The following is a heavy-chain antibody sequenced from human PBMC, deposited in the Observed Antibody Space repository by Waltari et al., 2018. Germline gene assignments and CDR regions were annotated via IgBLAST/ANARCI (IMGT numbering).Heavy chain of an antibody. CDR1: GFRFTPAW. V-gene: IGHV3-15*01. Sequence: EVQMVESGGGSVKPGDSLRLSCVASGFRFTPAWLTWVRQAPGKGLRWVGRITSQNDGVTTNFAASVRGRFSISRDDSQNMVFLQMNSLRTEDTAVYYCTTLDAPWGGWGHGTLVTVSS. CDR3: TTLDAPWGG. CDR2: ITSQNDGVTT. D-gene: IGHD7-27*01. J-gene: IGHJ4*01.